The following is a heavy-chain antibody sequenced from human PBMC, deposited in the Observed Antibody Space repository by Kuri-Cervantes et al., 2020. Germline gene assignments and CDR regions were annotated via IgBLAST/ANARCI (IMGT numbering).Heavy chain of an antibody. D-gene: IGHD3-16*01. V-gene: IGHV3-7*01. CDR1: GFTFSSFD. J-gene: IGHJ4*02. Sequence: GESLKISCAASGFTFSSFDMSWVRQAPGKGLGWVAYISSDGSETKCVDSVKGRFTISRDNAKNSLYLQMNSLRAEDTAVYYCASQGDLGYWGQGTLVTVSS. CDR2: ISSDGSET. CDR3: ASQGDLGY.